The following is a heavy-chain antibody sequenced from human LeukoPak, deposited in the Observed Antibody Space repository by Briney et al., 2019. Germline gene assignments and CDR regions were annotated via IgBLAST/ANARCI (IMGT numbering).Heavy chain of an antibody. CDR3: ARGKRSGRLYYYGAPDGYFDY. V-gene: IGHV3-48*03. CDR1: GFTFRSCE. D-gene: IGHD3-10*01. J-gene: IGHJ4*02. Sequence: GGSLRLSCAAAGFTFRSCELSWVRQAPAKGLDWVSYISSSGSIIYYADSVKGRFTISRDNAKSSLYLEMNSLRAEDTAVYYCARGKRSGRLYYYGAPDGYFDYWGQGTLVTVSS. CDR2: ISSSGSII.